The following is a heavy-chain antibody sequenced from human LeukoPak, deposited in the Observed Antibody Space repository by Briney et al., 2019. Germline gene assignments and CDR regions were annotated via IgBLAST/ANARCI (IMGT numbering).Heavy chain of an antibody. J-gene: IGHJ6*02. Sequence: SETLSLTCTVSGGSISSGGYYWSWIRQPPGKGLEWIGEINHSGSTNYNPSLKSRVTISVDTSKNQFSLKLSSVTAADTAVYYCARGGPLAAAGTDYYYGMDVWGQGTTVTVSS. V-gene: IGHV4-39*07. D-gene: IGHD6-13*01. CDR3: ARGGPLAAAGTDYYYGMDV. CDR2: INHSGST. CDR1: GGSISSGGYY.